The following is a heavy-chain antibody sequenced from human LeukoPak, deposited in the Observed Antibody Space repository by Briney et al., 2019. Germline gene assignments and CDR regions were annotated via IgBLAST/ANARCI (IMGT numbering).Heavy chain of an antibody. CDR3: ARTVVVAASDY. CDR1: GFTVSSNY. D-gene: IGHD2-15*01. Sequence: GGSLRLSCAASGFTVSSNYMSWVRQAPGKGLEWVSVIYSGGSTYYADSVKGRFTISRDNSKNTLYLQMNSLRAEDTAVYYCARTVVVAASDYWGQGTLVTVSS. J-gene: IGHJ4*02. CDR2: IYSGGST. V-gene: IGHV3-66*01.